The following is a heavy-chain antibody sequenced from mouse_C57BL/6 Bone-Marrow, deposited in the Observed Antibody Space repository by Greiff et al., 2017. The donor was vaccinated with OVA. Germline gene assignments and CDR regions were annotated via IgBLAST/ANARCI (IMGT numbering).Heavy chain of an antibody. V-gene: IGHV1-55*01. CDR1: GYTFTSYW. Sequence: VQLQQPGAELVKPGASVKMSCTASGYTFTSYWITWVKQRPGQGLEWIGDIYPGSGSTNYNEKFKSKATLTVDTSSSTAYMQLSSLTSEDAAVSTCAREGDYCSILVDYWGQGTTLTVSS. CDR3: AREGDYCSILVDY. J-gene: IGHJ2*01. D-gene: IGHD1-1*01. CDR2: IYPGSGST.